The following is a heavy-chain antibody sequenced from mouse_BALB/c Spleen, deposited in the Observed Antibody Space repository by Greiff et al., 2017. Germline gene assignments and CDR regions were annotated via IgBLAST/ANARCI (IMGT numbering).Heavy chain of an antibody. D-gene: IGHD2-4*01. V-gene: IGHV1-4*01. Sequence: VMLVESGAELARPGASVKMSCKASGYTFTSYTMHWVKQRPGQGLEWIGYINPSSGYTNYNQKFKDKATLTADKSSSTAYMQLSSLTSEDSAVYYCAISTMIIYYAMDYWGQGTSVTVSS. J-gene: IGHJ4*01. CDR1: GYTFTSYT. CDR2: INPSSGYT. CDR3: AISTMIIYYAMDY.